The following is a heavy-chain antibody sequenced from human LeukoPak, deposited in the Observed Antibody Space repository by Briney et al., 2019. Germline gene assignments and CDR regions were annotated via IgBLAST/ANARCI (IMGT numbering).Heavy chain of an antibody. CDR2: IRSKANSYAT. J-gene: IGHJ4*02. V-gene: IGHV3-73*01. D-gene: IGHD2-15*01. Sequence: GGALRLSCAAPGFTFSGSAMHWVRQAFGKGLEWVGRIRSKANSYATAYAASVKGRFTISRDDSKNTAYLQMNSLKTEDTAVYYCTTSAPVVVAAPQWGQGTLVTVSS. CDR1: GFTFSGSA. CDR3: TTSAPVVVAAPQ.